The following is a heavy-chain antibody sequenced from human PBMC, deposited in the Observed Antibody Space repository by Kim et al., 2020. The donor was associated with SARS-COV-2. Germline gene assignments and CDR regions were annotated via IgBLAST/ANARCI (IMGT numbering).Heavy chain of an antibody. CDR3: AKDKLAGSWDLFDY. CDR2: IWYDGSNK. D-gene: IGHD1-26*01. J-gene: IGHJ4*02. V-gene: IGHV3-33*06. CDR1: GFTFSSYG. Sequence: GGSLRLSCAASGFTFSSYGMHWVRQAPGKGLEWVAVIWYDGSNKYYADSVKGRFTISRDNSKNTLYLQMNSLRAEDTAVYYCAKDKLAGSWDLFDYWGQGTLVTVSS.